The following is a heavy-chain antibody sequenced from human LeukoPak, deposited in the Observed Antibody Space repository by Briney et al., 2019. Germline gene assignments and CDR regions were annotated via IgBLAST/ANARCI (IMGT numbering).Heavy chain of an antibody. V-gene: IGHV3-48*01. J-gene: IGHJ1*01. D-gene: IGHD6-13*01. CDR3: ARDPTSSSSRYPTAEYFQH. Sequence: GGSLRLSCAASGFTFSSYSMNWVRQAPGKGLEWVSYISSSSSTIYYADSVKGRFTISRDNAKNSLYLQMNSLRAEDTAVYYCARDPTSSSSRYPTAEYFQHWGQGTLVTVSS. CDR2: ISSSSSTI. CDR1: GFTFSSYS.